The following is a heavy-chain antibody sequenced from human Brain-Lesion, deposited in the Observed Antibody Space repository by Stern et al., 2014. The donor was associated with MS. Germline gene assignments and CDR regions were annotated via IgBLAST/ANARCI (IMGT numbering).Heavy chain of an antibody. J-gene: IGHJ4*02. D-gene: IGHD1-26*01. V-gene: IGHV4-39*01. CDR1: GGSISSSTYY. CDR2: IHYSGFT. CDR3: ARHDSVPRPSQLYSARDRGPGYFDY. Sequence: VQLVESGPGLVKPSETLSLTCTVSGGSISSSTYYWAWIRQPPGKGLEWIGNIHYSGFTYYNPSLKSRVTISVDMSKNQSSLKLSSVTAADTAIYYCARHDSVPRPSQLYSARDRGPGYFDYWGQGTLVTVSS.